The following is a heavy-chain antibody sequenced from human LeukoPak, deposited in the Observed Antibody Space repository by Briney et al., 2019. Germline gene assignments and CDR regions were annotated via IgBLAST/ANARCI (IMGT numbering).Heavy chain of an antibody. D-gene: IGHD6-13*01. J-gene: IGHJ5*02. CDR1: GGSFSGYY. V-gene: IGHV4-34*01. Sequence: PSETLSLTCAVYGGSFSGYYWSWIRQPPGKGLEWIGEINHSGSTNYNPSLKSRVTISVDTSKNQFSLKLSPVTAADTAVYYCARARIAAAGISWFDPWGQGTLVTVSS. CDR3: ARARIAAAGISWFDP. CDR2: INHSGST.